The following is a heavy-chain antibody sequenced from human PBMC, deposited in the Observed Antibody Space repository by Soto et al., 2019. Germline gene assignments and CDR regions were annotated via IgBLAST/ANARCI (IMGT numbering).Heavy chain of an antibody. J-gene: IGHJ6*02. CDR1: GFIFSGYS. CDR2: ISGTSGLI. V-gene: IGHV3-21*01. Sequence: EVQLVESGGGLVKPGGSLRLSCAASGFIFSGYSINWVRQPPGKGLEWVSYISGTSGLIHYADSVKGRFTISRDNAKDSVYVQMNSLRAEDTAVYYCARAEGDYSYYYGMDVWGQGTTLTVSS. D-gene: IGHD4-17*01. CDR3: ARAEGDYSYYYGMDV.